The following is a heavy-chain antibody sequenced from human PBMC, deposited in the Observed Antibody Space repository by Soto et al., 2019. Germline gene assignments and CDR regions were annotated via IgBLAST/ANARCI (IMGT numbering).Heavy chain of an antibody. CDR3: ASLYCSGGSCHSYYYYGMDV. V-gene: IGHV5-10-1*01. CDR1: GYSFTSYW. D-gene: IGHD2-15*01. J-gene: IGHJ6*02. Sequence: PGESLKISCKGSGYSFTSYWISWVRQMPGKGLEWMGRIDPSDSYTNYSPSFQGHVTISADKSISTAYLQWSSLKASDTAMYYCASLYCSGGSCHSYYYYGMDVWGQGTTVTVSS. CDR2: IDPSDSYT.